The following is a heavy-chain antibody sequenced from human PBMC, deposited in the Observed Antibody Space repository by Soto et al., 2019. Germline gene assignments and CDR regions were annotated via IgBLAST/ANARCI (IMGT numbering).Heavy chain of an antibody. J-gene: IGHJ4*02. Sequence: GESLKISCKGSGYSFTSYWIGWVRQMPGKGLEWMGIIYPGDSDTRYSPSFQGQVTISADKSISTAYLQWSSLKASDTAMYYCARSTSSSSARFDCWGQGTLVTVPQ. V-gene: IGHV5-51*01. CDR3: ARSTSSSSARFDC. CDR1: GYSFTSYW. CDR2: IYPGDSDT. D-gene: IGHD6-6*01.